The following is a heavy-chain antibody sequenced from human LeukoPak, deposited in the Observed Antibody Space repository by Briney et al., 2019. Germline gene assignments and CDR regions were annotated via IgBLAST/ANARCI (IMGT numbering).Heavy chain of an antibody. Sequence: PSETLSLTCAVSGYSISSGYYWSWIRQPPGKGLEWIGYIYYSGSTNYNPSLKSRVTISVDTSKNQFSLKLSSVTAADTAVYYCARVVYCSSTSCYPYYYYYMDVWGKGTTVTVSS. V-gene: IGHV4-61*01. J-gene: IGHJ6*03. CDR2: IYYSGST. CDR1: GYSISSGYY. D-gene: IGHD2-2*01. CDR3: ARVVYCSSTSCYPYYYYYMDV.